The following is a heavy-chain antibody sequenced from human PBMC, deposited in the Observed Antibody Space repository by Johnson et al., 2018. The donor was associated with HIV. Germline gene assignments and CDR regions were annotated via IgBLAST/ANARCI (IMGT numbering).Heavy chain of an antibody. CDR1: GFTFSSYA. Sequence: QVKLVESGGGVVQPGRSLRLSCAASGFTFSSYAMHWVRQAPGKGLEWVAVISYDGSNKYYADSVKGRFTISRDNSKNTLYLQMNSLRAEDTAVYYCARDLGWSGDAFDIWGQGTMVTVSS. CDR2: ISYDGSNK. J-gene: IGHJ3*02. V-gene: IGHV3-30-3*01. D-gene: IGHD3-16*01. CDR3: ARDLGWSGDAFDI.